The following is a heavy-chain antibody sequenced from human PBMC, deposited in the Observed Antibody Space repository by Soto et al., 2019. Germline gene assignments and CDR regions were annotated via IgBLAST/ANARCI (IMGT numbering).Heavy chain of an antibody. V-gene: IGHV3-53*01. Sequence: LRLSCAASGFTVSSNYMSWVRQAPGKGLEWVSVIYSGGSTYYADSVKGRFTISRDNSKNTLYLQMNSLRAEDTAVYYCARSATRRYYFDYWGQGTLVTVSS. CDR1: GFTVSSNY. J-gene: IGHJ4*02. CDR3: ARSATRRYYFDY. CDR2: IYSGGST. D-gene: IGHD1-1*01.